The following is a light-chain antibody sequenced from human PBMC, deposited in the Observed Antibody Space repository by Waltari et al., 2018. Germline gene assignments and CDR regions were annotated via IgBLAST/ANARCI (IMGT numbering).Light chain of an antibody. Sequence: DIQMTQSPSTLSASVGDRVTITCRASQSISNWLAWYQQKPGKAPNLLIYDASSLESGVPSRFSGSGSGTEFTLTISSLQPDDFATYYCQQYYSYPYTFGQGTKLEIK. J-gene: IGKJ2*01. V-gene: IGKV1-5*01. CDR1: QSISNW. CDR2: DAS. CDR3: QQYYSYPYT.